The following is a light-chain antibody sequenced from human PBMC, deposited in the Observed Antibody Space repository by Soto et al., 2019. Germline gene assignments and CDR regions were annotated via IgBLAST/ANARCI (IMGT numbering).Light chain of an antibody. CDR2: GAS. CDR3: HQYGSSAGT. Sequence: EIVLTQSPGTLSLSPGERATLSCRASQSVSSSYLAWYQQKPGQAPRLLIYGASSRATGIPDRFSGSGSGTDFTLTISRLEPEDFAVYYCHQYGSSAGTFGQGTKVETK. CDR1: QSVSSSY. V-gene: IGKV3-20*01. J-gene: IGKJ1*01.